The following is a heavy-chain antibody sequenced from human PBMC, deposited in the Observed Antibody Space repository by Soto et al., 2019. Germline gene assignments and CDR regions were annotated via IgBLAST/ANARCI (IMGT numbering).Heavy chain of an antibody. Sequence: QVQLQESGPGLVKPSGTLSLTCAVSGGSISTSNWWSWVRQPPGKGLEWIGEVYRTGSTNYNPTLQRRVMIAVAKSKNQTPLKLTGVTAATTPVNNRARVCAPIAIPAILECWCQGSLVTVSS. CDR3: ARVCAPIAIPAILEC. V-gene: IGHV4-4*02. J-gene: IGHJ4*02. D-gene: IGHD2-2*02. CDR2: VYRTGST. CDR1: GGSISTSNW.